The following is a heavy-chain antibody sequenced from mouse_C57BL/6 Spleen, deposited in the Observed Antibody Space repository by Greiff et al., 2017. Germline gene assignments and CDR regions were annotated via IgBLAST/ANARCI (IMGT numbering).Heavy chain of an antibody. CDR2: IYPGDGDT. Sequence: QVQLQQSGAELVKPGASVKISCKASGYAFSSYWMNWVKQRPGKGLEWIGQIYPGDGDTNYNGKFKGKATLTADKSSSTAYMQLSSLTSDDSAVYFCARSIYYGNYSWFAYWGQGTLVTVSA. CDR3: ARSIYYGNYSWFAY. V-gene: IGHV1-80*01. CDR1: GYAFSSYW. D-gene: IGHD2-1*01. J-gene: IGHJ3*01.